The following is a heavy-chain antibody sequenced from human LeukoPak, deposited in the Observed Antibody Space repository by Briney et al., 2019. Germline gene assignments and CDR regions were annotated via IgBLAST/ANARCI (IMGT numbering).Heavy chain of an antibody. J-gene: IGHJ4*02. D-gene: IGHD6-13*01. V-gene: IGHV3-49*04. Sequence: GGSLRLSCAASGFTFSSYSMNWVRQAPGKGLEWVGFIRSKAYGGTTEYAASVKGRFTISRDDSKTIAYLQMNSLKTEDTAVYYCTRFYSESSSWALDYWGQGTLVTVSS. CDR1: GFTFSSYS. CDR2: IRSKAYGGTT. CDR3: TRFYSESSSWALDY.